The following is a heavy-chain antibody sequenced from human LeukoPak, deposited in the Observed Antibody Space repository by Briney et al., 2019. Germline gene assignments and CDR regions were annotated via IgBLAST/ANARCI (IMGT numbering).Heavy chain of an antibody. V-gene: IGHV1-2*06. Sequence: GASVKVSCKASGYTFTGYYMHWVRQAPGQGLEWMGRINPNSGGTNYAQKFQGRVTMTRDTSISTAYMELSRLRSDDTAVYYCARDRSRATSWFDPWGQEPWSPSPQ. CDR3: ARDRSRATSWFDP. CDR2: INPNSGGT. CDR1: GYTFTGYY. J-gene: IGHJ5*02. D-gene: IGHD5-24*01.